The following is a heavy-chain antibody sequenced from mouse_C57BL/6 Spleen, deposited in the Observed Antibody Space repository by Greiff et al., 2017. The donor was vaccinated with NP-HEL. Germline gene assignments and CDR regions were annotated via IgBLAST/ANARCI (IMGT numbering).Heavy chain of an antibody. J-gene: IGHJ1*03. V-gene: IGHV1-26*01. CDR1: GYTFTDYY. Sequence: VQLQQSGPELVKPGASVKISCKASGYTFTDYYMNWVKQSHGKSLEWIGDINPNNGGTSYNQKFKGKATLTVDKSSSTAYMELRSLTSEDSAVYYCARWSFKGYFDVWGTGTTVTVSS. CDR2: INPNNGGT. CDR3: ARWSFKGYFDV.